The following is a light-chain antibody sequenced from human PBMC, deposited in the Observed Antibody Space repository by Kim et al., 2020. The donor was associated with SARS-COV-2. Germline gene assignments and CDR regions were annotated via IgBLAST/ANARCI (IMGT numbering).Light chain of an antibody. CDR3: SSFTTSTTYL. Sequence: QSALTQPASVSGTPGRSITISCTGTSSDVGAYNYVSCFQQYPGKAPQLVLSVVIARSSGVPNRFSASKSGNTAYLSISGLQTENEADYYCSSFTTSTTYLFGTGTRVTV. V-gene: IGLV2-14*03. J-gene: IGLJ1*01. CDR2: VVI. CDR1: SSDVGAYNY.